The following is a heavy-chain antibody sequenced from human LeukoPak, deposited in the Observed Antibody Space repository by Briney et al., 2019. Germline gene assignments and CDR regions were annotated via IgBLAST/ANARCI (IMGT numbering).Heavy chain of an antibody. CDR3: ARGAPYYCSGGSCYHTRSFDY. D-gene: IGHD2-15*01. V-gene: IGHV4-39*01. CDR2: IYYSGST. J-gene: IGHJ4*02. Sequence: SETLSLTCTVSGGSISSSSYYWGWIRLPPGKGLEWIGSIYYSGSTYYNPSLKSRVTISVDTSKNQFSLKLSSVTAADTAVYYCARGAPYYCSGGSCYHTRSFDYWGQGTLVTVSS. CDR1: GGSISSSSYY.